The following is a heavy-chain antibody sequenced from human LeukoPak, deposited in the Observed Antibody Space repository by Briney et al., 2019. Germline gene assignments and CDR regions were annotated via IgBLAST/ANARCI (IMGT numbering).Heavy chain of an antibody. CDR2: LSGSGGST. J-gene: IGHJ4*02. Sequence: GGSLRLSCAASGFTFSSYAMSWVRQAPGKGLEWVSALSGSGGSTYYADSVKGRFTISRDNSKNTLYLQMNSLRAEDTAVYYCAKSKWLAPNEYFDYWGQGTLVTVSS. V-gene: IGHV3-23*01. CDR1: GFTFSSYA. D-gene: IGHD6-19*01. CDR3: AKSKWLAPNEYFDY.